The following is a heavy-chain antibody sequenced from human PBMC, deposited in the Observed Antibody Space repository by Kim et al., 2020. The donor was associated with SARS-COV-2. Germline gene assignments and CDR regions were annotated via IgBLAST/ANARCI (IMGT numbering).Heavy chain of an antibody. J-gene: IGHJ4*02. Sequence: GGSLRLSCVGSGFSFTNYAISWVRPAPGKGLDWVSRISGSGGDTFYADSVKGRFTISRDNSKNTLYLQMNSLRVEDTAVYYCTRFKWFGEEGFWGQGTLVIVSS. CDR1: GFSFTNYA. CDR2: ISGSGGDT. V-gene: IGHV3-23*01. CDR3: TRFKWFGEEGF. D-gene: IGHD3-10*01.